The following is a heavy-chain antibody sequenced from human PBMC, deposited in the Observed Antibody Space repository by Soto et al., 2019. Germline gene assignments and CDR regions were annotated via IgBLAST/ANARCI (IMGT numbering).Heavy chain of an antibody. D-gene: IGHD1-1*01. CDR2: ISYDGSNK. Sequence: GGSLRLSCAASGFTFSSYAMHWVRQAPGKGLEWVAVISYDGSNKYYADSVKGRFTISRDNSKNTLYLQMNSLRAEDTAVYYCARVGMDWTYYFDYWGQGTLVTVSS. CDR1: GFTFSSYA. J-gene: IGHJ4*02. V-gene: IGHV3-30*04. CDR3: ARVGMDWTYYFDY.